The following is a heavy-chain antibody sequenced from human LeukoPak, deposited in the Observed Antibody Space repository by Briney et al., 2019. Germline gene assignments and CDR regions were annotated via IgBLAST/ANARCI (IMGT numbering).Heavy chain of an antibody. V-gene: IGHV3-23*01. CDR3: ARAGDGSGSYYNPTHYYYMDV. CDR2: ISGSGGST. D-gene: IGHD3-10*01. Sequence: GGSLRLSCAASGFTFSSYAMSWVRQAPGKGLEWVSVISGSGGSTYYADSVKGRFTISRDNSKNTLYLQMNSLRAEDTAVYYCARAGDGSGSYYNPTHYYYMDVWGKGTTVTISS. J-gene: IGHJ6*03. CDR1: GFTFSSYA.